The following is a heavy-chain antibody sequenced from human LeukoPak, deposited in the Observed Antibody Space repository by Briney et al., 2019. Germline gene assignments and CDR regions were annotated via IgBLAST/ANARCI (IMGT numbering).Heavy chain of an antibody. CDR2: ISHSGST. CDR1: GGSLSGYY. CDR3: ARGRTVRGVIKFYYYMDV. J-gene: IGHJ6*03. Sequence: SETLSLTCAVYGGSLSGYYWSWIRQPPGKGLEWIGEISHSGSTNYNPSLKSRVTISVDTSKNQFSLKLSSVTAADTAVYYCARGRTVRGVIKFYYYMDVWGKGTTVTVSS. D-gene: IGHD3-10*01. V-gene: IGHV4-34*01.